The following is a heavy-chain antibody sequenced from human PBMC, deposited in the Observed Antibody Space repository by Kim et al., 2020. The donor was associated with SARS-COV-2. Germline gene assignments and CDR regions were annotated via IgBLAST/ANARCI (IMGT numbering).Heavy chain of an antibody. J-gene: IGHJ4*02. CDR3: VRGVTTSGY. V-gene: IGHV1-2*02. CDR1: GFTFTDTY. D-gene: IGHD1-1*01. CDR2: INPKSGGT. Sequence: ASVKVSCKASGFTFTDTYIYWVRQAPGQGLEWMGWINPKSGGTKLAQKFQGRVTMTRDTSITTAYLELSSLRSDDTAVYYCVRGVTTSGYWGQGTLVTVSS.